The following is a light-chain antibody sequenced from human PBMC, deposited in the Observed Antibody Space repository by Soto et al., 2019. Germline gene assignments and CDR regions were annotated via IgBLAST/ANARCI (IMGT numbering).Light chain of an antibody. V-gene: IGKV3-15*01. CDR1: QSVSSY. CDR2: GAS. J-gene: IGKJ3*01. Sequence: EIVLTQSPATLSLSPGERATLSCRASQSVSSYLAWYQQKPAQPPRLLIYGASTRATGIPARFSGSGSGTEFTLTISSLQSEDFALYYCQQYAMWPFTFGPGTKVDIK. CDR3: QQYAMWPFT.